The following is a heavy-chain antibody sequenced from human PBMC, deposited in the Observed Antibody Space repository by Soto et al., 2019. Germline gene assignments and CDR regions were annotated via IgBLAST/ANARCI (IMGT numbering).Heavy chain of an antibody. V-gene: IGHV4-59*01. CDR3: ARDLRQPYSGYVY. D-gene: IGHD5-12*01. CDR1: GGSISSYY. J-gene: IGHJ4*02. CDR2: IYYSVST. Sequence: SETLSLTCTVSGGSISSYYWSWIRQPPGKGLEWIGYIYYSVSTNYNPSLKSRVTISVDTSKNQFSLKLSSVTAADTAVYYCARDLRQPYSGYVYWGQGTLVTVSS.